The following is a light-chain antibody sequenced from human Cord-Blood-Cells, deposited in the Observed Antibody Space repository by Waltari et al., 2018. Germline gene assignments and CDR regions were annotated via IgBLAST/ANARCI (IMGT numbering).Light chain of an antibody. V-gene: IGKV1-33*01. CDR3: QQYDNLPLT. Sequence: DIQMTQSPSSLSAFVGDRVTITCQASQDISNYLNWYQQKPGKAPKLLIYDEYNLETGVPSRCSGSGSGTDFTFTISSLQPEDIATYYCQQYDNLPLTFGGGTKVEIK. J-gene: IGKJ4*01. CDR2: DEY. CDR1: QDISNY.